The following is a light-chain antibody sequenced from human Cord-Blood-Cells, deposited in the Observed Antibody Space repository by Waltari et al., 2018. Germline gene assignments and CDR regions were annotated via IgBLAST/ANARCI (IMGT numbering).Light chain of an antibody. CDR2: EGS. Sequence: QYALTQPASVPGSPGQSITIPCTGTSRDVGRYNLVPWYQQHPGKAPKLMIYEGSKRPSGVFKRFSGSKSGNTASLTISGLQAEDEADYYCCSYAGSSTFVVFGGGTKLTVL. J-gene: IGLJ2*01. V-gene: IGLV2-23*03. CDR1: SRDVGRYNL. CDR3: CSYAGSSTFVV.